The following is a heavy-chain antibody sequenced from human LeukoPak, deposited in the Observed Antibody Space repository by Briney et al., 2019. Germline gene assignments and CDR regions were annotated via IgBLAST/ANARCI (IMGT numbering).Heavy chain of an antibody. V-gene: IGHV3-23*01. J-gene: IGHJ4*02. CDR3: ANLTPDSTTPTDF. CDR1: GFTFSAYD. Sequence: GGSLRLSCAGSGFTFSAYDLSWVRQAQGQGLEWVAAISRSGSTPYYTASVKGRFTISRDNSKYTLFLQMNSLRAGDTAVYYCANLTPDSTTPTDFWGQGTLVTVSS. CDR2: ISRSGSTP. D-gene: IGHD1-1*01.